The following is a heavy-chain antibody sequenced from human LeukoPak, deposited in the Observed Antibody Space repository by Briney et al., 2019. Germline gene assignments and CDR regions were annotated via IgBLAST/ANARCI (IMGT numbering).Heavy chain of an antibody. CDR1: GFTFGSFA. J-gene: IGHJ6*02. Sequence: GGSLRLSCAASGFTFGSFAMYWVRQAPGKGLHWVAMMSYDGGNKYYADSVKGRFTISRDNSKNTLFLEMNSLRAEDTAIYCCARDRGGTGDLKYYYGMDVWGQGTTVAVSS. V-gene: IGHV3-30*04. CDR2: MSYDGGNK. CDR3: ARDRGGTGDLKYYYGMDV. D-gene: IGHD3/OR15-3a*01.